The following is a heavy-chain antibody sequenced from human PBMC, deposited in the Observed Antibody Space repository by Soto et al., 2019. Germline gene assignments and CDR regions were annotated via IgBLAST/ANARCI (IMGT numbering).Heavy chain of an antibody. CDR2: IKQDGSEK. J-gene: IGHJ5*02. V-gene: IGHV3-7*03. CDR3: ERAVEGAKFHHPGHHWFDP. CDR1: GFIFSSYW. Sequence: EVQLVESEGGLVQPGGSLRLSCAASGFIFSSYWMSWVRQAPGKGLEWVANIKQDGSEKDYVDSVKGRCTISRENAKKSEYLQMNNQNVEDTAVYHRERAVEGAKFHHPGHHWFDPWGRGSLV. D-gene: IGHD2-15*01.